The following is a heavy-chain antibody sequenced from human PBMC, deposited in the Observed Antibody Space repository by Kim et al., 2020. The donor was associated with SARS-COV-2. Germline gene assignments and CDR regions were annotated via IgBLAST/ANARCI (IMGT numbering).Heavy chain of an antibody. D-gene: IGHD3-16*01. V-gene: IGHV3-74*01. CDR3: TKDTFGPDDS. Sequence: GGSLRLSCAASGFTFSSYWMPWVRQAPGEGLVWVSRITRDRRSTNYADSVEGRFTISRDNAKNTLYLQMYSLRADDTAVYYCTKDTFGPDDSWGQRTLVTVSS. CDR2: ITRDRRST. CDR1: GFTFSSYW. J-gene: IGHJ4*02.